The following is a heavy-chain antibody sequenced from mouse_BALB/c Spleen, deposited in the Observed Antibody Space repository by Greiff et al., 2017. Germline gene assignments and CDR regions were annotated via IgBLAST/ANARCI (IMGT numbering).Heavy chain of an antibody. J-gene: IGHJ3*01. CDR3: AREATMTFAY. CDR1: GFTFSSFG. D-gene: IGHD2-4*01. V-gene: IGHV5-17*02. CDR2: ISSGSSTI. Sequence: EVQRVESGGGLVQPGGSRKLSCAASGFTFSSFGMHWVRQAPEKGLEWVAYISSGSSTIYYADTVKGRFTISRDNPKNTLFLQMTSLRSEDTAMYYCAREATMTFAYWGQGTLVTVSA.